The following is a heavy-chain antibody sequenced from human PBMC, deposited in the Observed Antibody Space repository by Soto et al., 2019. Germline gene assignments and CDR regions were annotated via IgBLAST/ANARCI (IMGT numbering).Heavy chain of an antibody. J-gene: IGHJ5*02. CDR1: GGSISSGGYS. V-gene: IGHV4-30-2*01. D-gene: IGHD2-21*02. CDR3: ARVAYCGGDCYRGFDP. CDR2: IYHSGST. Sequence: QLQLQESGSGLVKPSQTLSLTCAVSGGSISSGGYSWSWIRQPPGKGLEWIGYIYHSGSTYYNPSPKSRVTISVDRSKNQFPLKLSSVTAADTAVYYCARVAYCGGDCYRGFDPWGQGTLVTVSS.